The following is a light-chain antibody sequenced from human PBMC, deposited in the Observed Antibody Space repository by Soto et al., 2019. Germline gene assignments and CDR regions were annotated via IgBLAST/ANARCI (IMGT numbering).Light chain of an antibody. CDR1: QSISSY. CDR3: QQSYSTPLT. Sequence: DLQMTQSPSSLSASVGDRVTITCRASQSISSYLNWYQQKPGKAPKLLIYAASSLQSGVPSRFSGSGSGTDFTLTTSSLQPKDFATYYCQQSYSTPLTFGGGTKVEIK. CDR2: AAS. J-gene: IGKJ4*01. V-gene: IGKV1-39*01.